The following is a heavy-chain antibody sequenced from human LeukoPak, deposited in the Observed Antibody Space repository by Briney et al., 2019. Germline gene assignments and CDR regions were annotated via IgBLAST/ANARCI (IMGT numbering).Heavy chain of an antibody. J-gene: IGHJ4*02. Sequence: SETLSLTCTVSGGSISSYYWSWIRQPAGKGLEWIGRIYTSGSTNYNPSLKSRVTMSVDTSKNQFSLKLSSVTAADTAVYYCARDEGRRYYGSGSYSSYYFDYWGQGTLVTVSS. CDR2: IYTSGST. D-gene: IGHD3-10*01. CDR3: ARDEGRRYYGSGSYSSYYFDY. CDR1: GGSISSYY. V-gene: IGHV4-4*07.